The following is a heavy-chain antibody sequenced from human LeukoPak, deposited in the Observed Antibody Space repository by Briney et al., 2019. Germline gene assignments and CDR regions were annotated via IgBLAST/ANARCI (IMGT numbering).Heavy chain of an antibody. J-gene: IGHJ4*02. CDR3: ARGSWDYDSSGYYYAIDY. Sequence: SVKVSCKASGGTFSSYAISWVRQAPGQGLEWMGGIIPIFGTANYAQKFQGRVTITADESTSTAYMELSSLKSEDTAVYYCARGSWDYDSSGYYYAIDYWGQGTLVTVSS. V-gene: IGHV1-69*01. CDR2: IIPIFGTA. D-gene: IGHD3-22*01. CDR1: GGTFSSYA.